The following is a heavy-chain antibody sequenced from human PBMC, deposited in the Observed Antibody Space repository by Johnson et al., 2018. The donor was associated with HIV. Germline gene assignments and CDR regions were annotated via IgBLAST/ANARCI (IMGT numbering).Heavy chain of an antibody. D-gene: IGHD7-27*01. CDR1: GFTVSSNY. CDR2: IYSGGST. V-gene: IGHV3-66*01. J-gene: IGHJ3*02. CDR3: GMSGVEDAAFDI. Sequence: VQLVESGGGLVQPGGSLRLSCAASGFTVSSNYMSWVRQAPGKGLEWVSIIYSGGSTYYTDSVKGRFTISRDSAKNSLYMQMNSLRAEDTAVFYCGMSGVEDAAFDIWGQGTMVTVSS.